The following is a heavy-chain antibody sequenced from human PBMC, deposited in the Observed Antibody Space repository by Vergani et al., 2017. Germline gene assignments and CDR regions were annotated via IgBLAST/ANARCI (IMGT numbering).Heavy chain of an antibody. CDR1: GGTFSSYA. D-gene: IGHD4-17*01. Sequence: QVQLVQSGAEVKKPGSSVKVSCKASGGTFSSYAISWVRQAPGQGLEWMGRIIPILGTANYAQKFQGRVTITADESTSTAYMELSSLRSEDTAVYYCARDQLSVHGDYVDYWGQGTLVTVAS. V-gene: IGHV1-69*11. CDR2: IIPILGTA. J-gene: IGHJ4*02. CDR3: ARDQLSVHGDYVDY.